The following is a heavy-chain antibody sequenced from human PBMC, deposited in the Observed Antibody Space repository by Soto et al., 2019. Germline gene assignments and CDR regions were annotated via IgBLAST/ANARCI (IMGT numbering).Heavy chain of an antibody. D-gene: IGHD2-15*01. CDR3: ARDDVLCDGGRCYGVPVDA. Sequence: GGSLRLSCAASGFTVSSKYMSWVRQAPGKGLEWVSLIQSGGPTYYADSVKGRFTISRDTSENTLHLQMDSLRAEDTAVYYCARDDVLCDGGRCYGVPVDAWGKGTTVTVS. CDR2: IQSGGPT. V-gene: IGHV3-66*01. J-gene: IGHJ6*03. CDR1: GFTVSSKY.